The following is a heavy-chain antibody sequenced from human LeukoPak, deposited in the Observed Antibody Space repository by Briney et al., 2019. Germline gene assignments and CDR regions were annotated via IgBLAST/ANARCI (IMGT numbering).Heavy chain of an antibody. CDR2: IYHSGST. Sequence: PSETLSLTCTVSGGSISSSGYYWGWIRQPPGKGLEWIGSIYHSGSTYYNPSLKSRVTISVDTSKNQFSLKLSSVTAADTAVYYCARLTRTFDYWGQGTLVTVS. V-gene: IGHV4-39*07. J-gene: IGHJ4*02. D-gene: IGHD2-2*01. CDR3: ARLTRTFDY. CDR1: GGSISSSGYY.